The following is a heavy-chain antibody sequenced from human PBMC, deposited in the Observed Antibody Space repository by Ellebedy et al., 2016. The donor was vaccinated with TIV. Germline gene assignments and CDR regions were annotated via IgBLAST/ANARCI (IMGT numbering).Heavy chain of an antibody. CDR3: AKDSSSSAVDY. CDR2: ISSSGSTI. J-gene: IGHJ4*02. V-gene: IGHV3-11*04. CDR1: GFTFSDYY. Sequence: GESLKISXAASGFTFSDYYMSWIRQAPGKGLEWVSYISSSGSTIYYADSVKGRFTISRDNSKNTLYLQMNSLRAEDTAVYYCAKDSSSSAVDYWGQGTLVTVSS. D-gene: IGHD6-6*01.